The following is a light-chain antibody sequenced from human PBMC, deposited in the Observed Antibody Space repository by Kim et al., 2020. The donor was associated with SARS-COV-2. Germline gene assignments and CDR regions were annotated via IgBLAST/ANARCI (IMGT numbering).Light chain of an antibody. J-gene: IGKJ4*01. V-gene: IGKV3-15*01. CDR2: AAS. CDR3: QQYHDWPS. CDR1: QSVNDA. Sequence: SVTPGETATLSCRASQSVNDALAWYQQNPGQAPRLLIYAASTRATGIPARFSGSGSGTDFTLSISGLQSEDSAVYYCQQYHDWPSFGGGTKVDIK.